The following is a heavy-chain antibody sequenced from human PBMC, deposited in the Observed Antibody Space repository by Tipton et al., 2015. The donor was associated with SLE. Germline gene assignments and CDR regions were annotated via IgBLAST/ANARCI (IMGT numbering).Heavy chain of an antibody. Sequence: TLSLTCAVYGGSFSGYYWSWIRQPPGKGLEWIGEINHSGSTNYNPSLKSRVTISVDTSKNQFSLKLSSVTAADTAVYYCAGEGIAAAGGFDLWGRGTLVTVSS. CDR2: INHSGST. D-gene: IGHD6-13*01. J-gene: IGHJ2*01. CDR3: AGEGIAAAGGFDL. V-gene: IGHV4-34*01. CDR1: GGSFSGYY.